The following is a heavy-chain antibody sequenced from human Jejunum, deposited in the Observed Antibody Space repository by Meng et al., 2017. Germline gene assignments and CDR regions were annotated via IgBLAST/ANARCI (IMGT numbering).Heavy chain of an antibody. CDR3: ARDILNGGNKYFDY. V-gene: IGHV3-30*02. Sequence: GESLKIPWAGSGFTFKNYGMHWVRHAPGKGLGWVAIIRYDGTGEDYADSVKGRFTISRDNSKNTLYPQMNNLRAEDTAVYYCARDILNGGNKYFDYWGQGTLVTVSS. D-gene: IGHD4-23*01. CDR2: IRYDGTGE. CDR1: GFTFKNYG. J-gene: IGHJ4*02.